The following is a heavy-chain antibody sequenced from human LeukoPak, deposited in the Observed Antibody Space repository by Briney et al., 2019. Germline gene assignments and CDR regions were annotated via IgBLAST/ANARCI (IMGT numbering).Heavy chain of an antibody. CDR2: IYTSGST. CDR3: ARVATVTTVYWYFDL. D-gene: IGHD4-17*01. J-gene: IGHJ2*01. Sequence: SQTLSLTYIVSGGSISSGGYYWSWIRQPAGKGLEWIGRIYTSGSTNYNPSLKSRVTMSVDTSKNQFSLKLSSVTAADTAVYYCARVATVTTVYWYFDLWGRGTLVTVSS. V-gene: IGHV4-61*02. CDR1: GGSISSGGYY.